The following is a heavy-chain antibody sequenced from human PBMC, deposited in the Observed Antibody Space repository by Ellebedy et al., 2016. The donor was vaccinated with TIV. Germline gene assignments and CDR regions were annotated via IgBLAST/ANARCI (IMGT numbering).Heavy chain of an antibody. J-gene: IGHJ4*02. Sequence: GESLKISCAVSGFTFSTYSMNWVRQSPGKGLEWVSSIRSTGSDKYYAESVKGRFTISRDNAQNTLFLQMNSLRVEDTAVYYCARGWSTPDSWGQGTLVIVSS. CDR2: IRSTGSDK. CDR1: GFTFSTYS. V-gene: IGHV3-21*06. CDR3: ARGWSTPDS. D-gene: IGHD2-15*01.